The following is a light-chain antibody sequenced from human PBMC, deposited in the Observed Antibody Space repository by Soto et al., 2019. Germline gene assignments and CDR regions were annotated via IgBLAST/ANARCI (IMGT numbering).Light chain of an antibody. CDR2: AAS. J-gene: IGKJ3*01. CDR3: QQSYSTLPFT. Sequence: DIQMTQSPSSLSASVGDRVTITCRASQSISSYLNWYQQKPGKAPKLLIYAASSLQSGVPSRFSGSGSGTDFTLTISSLQPEDFATYYCQQSYSTLPFTFGPGIKVDIK. CDR1: QSISSY. V-gene: IGKV1-39*01.